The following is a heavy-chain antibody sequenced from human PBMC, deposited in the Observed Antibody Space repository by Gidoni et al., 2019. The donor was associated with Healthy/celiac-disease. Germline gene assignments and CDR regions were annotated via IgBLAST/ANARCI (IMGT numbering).Heavy chain of an antibody. CDR3: ASFGNRVLLEWLNDYWYFDL. V-gene: IGHV1-69*01. CDR1: GGTFSSYA. D-gene: IGHD3-3*01. J-gene: IGHJ2*01. CDR2: IIPIFGTA. Sequence: QVQLVQSGAEVKKPGSSVKVSCKASGGTFSSYAISWVRQAPGQGLEWMGGIIPIFGTANYAQKFQGRVTITADESTSTAYMELSSLRSEDTAVYYCASFGNRVLLEWLNDYWYFDLWGRGTLVTVSS.